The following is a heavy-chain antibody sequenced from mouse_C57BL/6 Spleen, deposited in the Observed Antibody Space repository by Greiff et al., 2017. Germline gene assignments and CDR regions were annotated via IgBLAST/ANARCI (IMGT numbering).Heavy chain of an antibody. Sequence: EVKLVESGGGLVQPGGSLSLSCAASGFTFTDYYMSWVRQPPGKALEWLGFIRNKANGYTTEYSASVKGRFTISRDNSQSILYLQMNALRAEDSATYYCARSYDYDGDYFDYWGQGTTLTVSS. J-gene: IGHJ2*01. D-gene: IGHD2-4*01. V-gene: IGHV7-3*01. CDR2: IRNKANGYTT. CDR3: ARSYDYDGDYFDY. CDR1: GFTFTDYY.